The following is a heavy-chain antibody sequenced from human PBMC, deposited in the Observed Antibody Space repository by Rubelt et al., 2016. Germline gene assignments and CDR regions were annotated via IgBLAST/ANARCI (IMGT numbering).Heavy chain of an antibody. CDR3: AKVGGGRVGAFDY. J-gene: IGHJ4*02. Sequence: EVQLLESGGGLVQPGGSLRLSCAASGFTFSSYAMSWVRQAPGKGLEWVSAISGSGGSTYYADSVKGRVTISRDNSKNTMYLQMNSLRAEETAVYYCAKVGGGRVGAFDYWGQGTLVTVSS. CDR1: GFTFSSYA. V-gene: IGHV3-23*01. CDR2: ISGSGGST. D-gene: IGHD1-26*01.